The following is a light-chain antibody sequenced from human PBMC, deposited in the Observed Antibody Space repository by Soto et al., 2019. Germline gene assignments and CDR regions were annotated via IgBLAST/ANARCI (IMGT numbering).Light chain of an antibody. Sequence: EIVLTQSPGTLSLSPGERATLSCRASQSVSSSFLAWYQQKPGQAPRLLIYGASSRATGIPDRFSGSWSGTDFTLTISRLEPEDFAVYYCQQYDNSPLTFGGGTKVEIK. CDR1: QSVSSSF. J-gene: IGKJ4*01. CDR2: GAS. V-gene: IGKV3-20*01. CDR3: QQYDNSPLT.